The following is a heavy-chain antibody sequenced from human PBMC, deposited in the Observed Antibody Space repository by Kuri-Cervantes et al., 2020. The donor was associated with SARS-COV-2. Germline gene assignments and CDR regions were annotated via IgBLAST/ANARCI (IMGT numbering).Heavy chain of an antibody. CDR2: ISSSSSYI. CDR3: ARFSGSSSWYPGRYYYYMDV. CDR1: GLTFSSYS. Sequence: GGSLRLSCAASGLTFSSYSMNWVRQAPGKGLEWVSSISSSSSYIYYADSVKGRFTISRDNAKNSLYLQMNSLRAEDTAVYYCARFSGSSSWYPGRYYYYMDVWGKGTTVTVSS. J-gene: IGHJ6*03. V-gene: IGHV3-21*01. D-gene: IGHD6-13*01.